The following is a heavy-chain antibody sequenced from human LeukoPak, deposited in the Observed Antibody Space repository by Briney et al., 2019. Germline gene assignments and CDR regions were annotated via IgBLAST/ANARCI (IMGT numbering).Heavy chain of an antibody. J-gene: IGHJ6*02. CDR1: GFTFSSYW. Sequence: GGSLRLSCAASGFTFSSYWMNWARQAPGKGLEWVASINHNGNVNYYVDSVKGRFTISRDNAKNSLYLQMSNLRAEDTAVYYCARDGGYSGYDHENYYGMDVWGQGTTVTVSS. CDR2: INHNGNVN. V-gene: IGHV3-7*03. CDR3: ARDGGYSGYDHENYYGMDV. D-gene: IGHD5-12*01.